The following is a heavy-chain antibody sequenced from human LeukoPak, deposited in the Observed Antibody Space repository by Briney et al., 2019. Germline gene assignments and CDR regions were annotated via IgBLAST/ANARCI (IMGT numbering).Heavy chain of an antibody. CDR3: ARVPYYYDSSGLPGDY. J-gene: IGHJ4*02. D-gene: IGHD3-22*01. CDR2: ISYDGSNK. Sequence: GGSLRLSCTASGFTTHYWLNWVRQSPGKGLEWVAVISYDGSNKYYADSVKGRFTISRDNSKNTLYLQMNSLRAEDTAVYYCARVPYYYDSSGLPGDYWGQGTLVTVSS. V-gene: IGHV3-30*03. CDR1: GFTTHYW.